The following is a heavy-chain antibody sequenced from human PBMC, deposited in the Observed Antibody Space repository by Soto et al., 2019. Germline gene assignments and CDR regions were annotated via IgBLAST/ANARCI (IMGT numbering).Heavy chain of an antibody. CDR1: GYTFTNYG. V-gene: IGHV1-46*03. D-gene: IGHD3-10*01. CDR3: ARRAPSYYYGSGSHPENDAFDI. J-gene: IGHJ3*02. Sequence: GASVKVSCKASGYTFTNYGISWVRQAPGQGLEWRGRINPSGGSTSYAQKFQGRVTMTRDTSTSTVYMELSSLRSEDTAVYYCARRAPSYYYGSGSHPENDAFDIWGQGTMVTVSS. CDR2: INPSGGST.